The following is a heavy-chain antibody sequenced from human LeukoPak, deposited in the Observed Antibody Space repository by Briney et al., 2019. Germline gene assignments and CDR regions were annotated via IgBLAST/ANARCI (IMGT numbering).Heavy chain of an antibody. V-gene: IGHV4-34*01. J-gene: IGHJ4*02. D-gene: IGHD3-16*01. CDR2: INHSGST. CDR1: GGSFSGYY. Sequence: SETLSLTCAVYGGSFSGYYWGWIRQPPGKGLEWIGEINHSGSTNYNPSLKSRVTISVDTSKNQFSLKLSSVTAADTAVYYCARSGGDTSLFDYWGQGTLVTVSS. CDR3: ARSGGDTSLFDY.